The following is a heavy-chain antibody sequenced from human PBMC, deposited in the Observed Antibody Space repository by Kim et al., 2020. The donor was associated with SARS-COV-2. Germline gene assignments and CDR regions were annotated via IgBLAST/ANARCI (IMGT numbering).Heavy chain of an antibody. CDR3: ARWAGTSSFDI. J-gene: IGHJ3*02. Sequence: TNYNPSLKSRVTIPVDTYKNQFSLKLSSVTAADTAVYYCARWAGTSSFDIWGQGTMVTVSS. CDR2: T. D-gene: IGHD6-19*01. V-gene: IGHV4-4*09.